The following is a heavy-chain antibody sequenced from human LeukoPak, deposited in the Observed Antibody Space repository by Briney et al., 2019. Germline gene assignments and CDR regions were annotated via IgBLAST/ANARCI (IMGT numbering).Heavy chain of an antibody. J-gene: IGHJ3*02. Sequence: SETLSLTCAVYGGSFSGYYRSWIRQPPGKGLEWIGEINHSGSTNYNPSLKSRVTISVDTSKNQFSLKLNSVTAADTAVYYCAKSNGYGLIDIWGQGTMVTVSP. CDR1: GGSFSGYY. CDR3: AKSNGYGLIDI. D-gene: IGHD3-22*01. CDR2: INHSGST. V-gene: IGHV4-34*01.